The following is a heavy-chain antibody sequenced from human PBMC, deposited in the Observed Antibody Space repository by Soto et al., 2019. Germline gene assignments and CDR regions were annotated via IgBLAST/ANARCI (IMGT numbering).Heavy chain of an antibody. V-gene: IGHV1-46*01. CDR3: VREAFTKLGMGPRHYFGY. CDR2: INPSGDST. Sequence: AAVKVSCKASGYTFTNYYMHWVRQAPGQGLQWMGIINPSGDSTSYAQRFQGRLTLTRDTSTTTVSMELSSLRSEDTAVYYCVREAFTKLGMGPRHYFGYWGQGTLVTVSS. CDR1: GYTFTNYY. D-gene: IGHD7-27*01. J-gene: IGHJ4*02.